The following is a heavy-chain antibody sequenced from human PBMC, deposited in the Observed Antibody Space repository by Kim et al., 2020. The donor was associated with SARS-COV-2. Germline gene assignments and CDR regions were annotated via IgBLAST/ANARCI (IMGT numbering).Heavy chain of an antibody. CDR1: GFTFSSYG. CDR3: AKEKHVGSSCYNC. V-gene: IGHV3-30*18. Sequence: GGSLRLSCAASGFTFSSYGMHWVRQAPGKGLEWVAVISYDGSNKYYADSVKGRFTISRDNSKNTLYLQMNSLRAEDTAVYYCAKEKHVGSSCYNCWGQGTLVTVSS. CDR2: ISYDGSNK. J-gene: IGHJ4*02. D-gene: IGHD6-13*01.